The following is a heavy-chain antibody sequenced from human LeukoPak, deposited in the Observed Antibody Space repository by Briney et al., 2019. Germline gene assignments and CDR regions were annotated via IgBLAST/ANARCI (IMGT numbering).Heavy chain of an antibody. D-gene: IGHD2/OR15-2a*01. CDR1: GGSFSGYY. CDR2: INHSGST. CDR3: ARGSKNSYYYYGMDV. J-gene: IGHJ6*04. Sequence: SETLSLTCAVYGGSFSGYYWSWIRQPPGKGLEWIGEINHSGSTNYNPSLKSRVTISVDTSKNQFYLKLSSVTAADTAVYYCARGSKNSYYYYGMDVWSKGTTVTVSS. V-gene: IGHV4-34*01.